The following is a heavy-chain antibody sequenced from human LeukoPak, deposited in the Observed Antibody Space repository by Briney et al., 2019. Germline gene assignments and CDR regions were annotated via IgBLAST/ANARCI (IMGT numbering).Heavy chain of an antibody. J-gene: IGHJ6*03. CDR1: GFSFSSYA. D-gene: IGHD2-2*01. Sequence: GGSLRLSCVASGFSFSSYAMSWVRQAPGKGLEWVSAISGSGGSTYYADSVKGRFTISRDNSKNTLYLQMNSLRAEDTAVYYCAKVPAAIDYYYYYMDVWGKGTTVTVSS. V-gene: IGHV3-23*01. CDR2: ISGSGGST. CDR3: AKVPAAIDYYYYYMDV.